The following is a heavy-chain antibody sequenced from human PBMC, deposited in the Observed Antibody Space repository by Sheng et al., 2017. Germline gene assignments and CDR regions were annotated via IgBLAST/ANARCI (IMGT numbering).Heavy chain of an antibody. D-gene: IGHD3-3*01. CDR2: IYHSGST. J-gene: IGHJ4*02. Sequence: QVQLQESGPGLVKPSETLSLTCTVSGYSISSGYYWGWIRQPPGKGLEWIGSIYHSGSTYYNPSLKSRVTISVDTSKNQFSLKLSSVTAADTAVYYCARGTYDFWSGYWNYWGQGTLVTVSS. V-gene: IGHV4-38-2*02. CDR3: ARGTYDFWSGYWNY. CDR1: GYSISSGYY.